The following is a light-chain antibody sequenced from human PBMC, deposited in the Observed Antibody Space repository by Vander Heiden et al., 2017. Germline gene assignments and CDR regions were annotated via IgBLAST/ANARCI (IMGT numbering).Light chain of an antibody. V-gene: IGLV2-8*01. CDR1: SSDVGAYDY. J-gene: IGLJ3*02. CDR2: EVT. CDR3: SSYAGSNNLV. Sequence: QSALTQPPSASGSPGQSVTISCTGTSSDVGAYDYVTWYQQHPGKPPKLMIYEVTQRPSGVPDRFSGSKSGNTASLTVSGLQAEDEADYFCSSYAGSNNLVFGGGTKLTVV.